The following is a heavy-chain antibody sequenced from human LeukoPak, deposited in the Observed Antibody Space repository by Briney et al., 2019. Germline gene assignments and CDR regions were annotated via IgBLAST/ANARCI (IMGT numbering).Heavy chain of an antibody. Sequence: PGRSLRLSCAASGFTFSSYAMHWVRQAPGKGLEWVAVISYDGSNKYYADSVKGRFTISRDNSKNTLYLQMNSLRAEDTAVYYCAKGGYCSSTSCYTGYYYYYMDVWGKGTTVTVSS. J-gene: IGHJ6*03. CDR3: AKGGYCSSTSCYTGYYYYYMDV. CDR2: ISYDGSNK. V-gene: IGHV3-30-3*01. CDR1: GFTFSSYA. D-gene: IGHD2-2*02.